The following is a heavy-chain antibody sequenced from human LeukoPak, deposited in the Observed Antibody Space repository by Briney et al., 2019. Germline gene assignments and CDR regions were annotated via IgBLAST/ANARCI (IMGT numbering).Heavy chain of an antibody. CDR3: ARRIGEQLGREDDYYYMDV. CDR1: GYSFTSYW. D-gene: IGHD6-6*01. CDR2: IYPGDSDT. V-gene: IGHV5-51*01. J-gene: IGHJ6*03. Sequence: RGESLKISCKGSGYSFTSYWIGWVRQMPGKGLEWTGIIYPGDSDTRYSPSFQGQVTISADKSISTAYLQWSSLKASDTAMYYCARRIGEQLGREDDYYYMDVWGKGTTVTVSS.